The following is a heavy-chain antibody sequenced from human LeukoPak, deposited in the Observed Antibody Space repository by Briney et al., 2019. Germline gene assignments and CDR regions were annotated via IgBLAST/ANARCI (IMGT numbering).Heavy chain of an antibody. V-gene: IGHV4-34*01. Sequence: SETLSLTCAVYGGSFSGYYWNWIRQPPGKGLEWIGEINHSGSTNYNPSLKSRVTISVDTSKNQFSLKLSSVTAADTAVYYCARLYGDALYYYYYMDVWGKGTTVTVSS. D-gene: IGHD4-17*01. CDR2: INHSGST. J-gene: IGHJ6*03. CDR1: GGSFSGYY. CDR3: ARLYGDALYYYYYMDV.